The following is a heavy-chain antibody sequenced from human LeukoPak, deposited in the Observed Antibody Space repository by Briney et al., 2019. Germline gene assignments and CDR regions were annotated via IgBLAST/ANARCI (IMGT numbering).Heavy chain of an antibody. V-gene: IGHV3-21*01. CDR2: ISSSSTYI. D-gene: IGHD3-22*01. CDR3: AVLDSSGFPDY. CDR1: GFTFSSYE. J-gene: IGHJ4*02. Sequence: PGGSLRLSCAASGFTFSSYEMNWVRQAPGKGLEWVSSISSSSTYIYYADSVKGRFTISRDNAKNSLYLQMNSLRAEDTAVYCCAVLDSSGFPDYWGQGTLVTVSS.